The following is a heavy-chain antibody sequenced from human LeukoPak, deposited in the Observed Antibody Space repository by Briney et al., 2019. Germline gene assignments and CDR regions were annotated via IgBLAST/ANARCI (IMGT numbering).Heavy chain of an antibody. D-gene: IGHD3-3*01. CDR2: MNPNSGNT. Sequence: ASVKVSCKASGYTFTSYDINWVRQATGQGLEWMGWMNPNSGNTGYAQKFQGRVTMTRDTSISTAYMELRSLRSDDTAVYYCARDRARLRFLEWLSLLRQSNWFDPWGQGTLVTVSS. V-gene: IGHV1-8*01. CDR3: ARDRARLRFLEWLSLLRQSNWFDP. CDR1: GYTFTSYD. J-gene: IGHJ5*02.